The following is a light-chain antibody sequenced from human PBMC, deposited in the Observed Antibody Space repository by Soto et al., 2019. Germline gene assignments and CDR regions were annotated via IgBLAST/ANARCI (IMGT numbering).Light chain of an antibody. J-gene: IGLJ1*01. CDR3: CSYAGRYTYV. V-gene: IGLV2-11*01. CDR1: SSDVGGYNY. Sequence: QSALTQPRSVSGSPGQSVTISCTGTSSDVGGYNYVSWYQQHPGKAPKLMIYDVSKRPSGVPDRCSGSKSGNTASLTISGLHAEYEADYYCCSYAGRYTYVFGTGTKVTVL. CDR2: DVS.